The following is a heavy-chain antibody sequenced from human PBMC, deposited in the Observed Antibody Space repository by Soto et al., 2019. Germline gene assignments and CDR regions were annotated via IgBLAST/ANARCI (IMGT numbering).Heavy chain of an antibody. J-gene: IGHJ4*02. D-gene: IGHD5-18*01. CDR1: GFLVNSAY. Sequence: EVQLVESGGGLIPPGGSLRLSCAASGFLVNSAYMTWVRQAPGKGLEWLSMINSDGNTLYAESVKGRFTISGDNSKNRLDLQMNSLRAEDTAMYYCARSGYSFAWVYWGQGTLVIVTS. CDR3: ARSGYSFAWVY. V-gene: IGHV3-53*01. CDR2: INSDGNT.